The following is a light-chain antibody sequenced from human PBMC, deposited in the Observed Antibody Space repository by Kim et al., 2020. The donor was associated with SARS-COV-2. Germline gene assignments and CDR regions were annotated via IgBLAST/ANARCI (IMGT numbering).Light chain of an antibody. Sequence: SYELTQPSSVSVSPGQTARITCSGDVLAKKYARWFQQKPGQAPVMVIYKDSERPSGMPERFSGSSSGTTVTLTISGAQVADEADYYCYSAADNNRMFGGG. CDR2: KDS. V-gene: IGLV3-27*01. J-gene: IGLJ3*02. CDR3: YSAADNNRM. CDR1: VLAKKY.